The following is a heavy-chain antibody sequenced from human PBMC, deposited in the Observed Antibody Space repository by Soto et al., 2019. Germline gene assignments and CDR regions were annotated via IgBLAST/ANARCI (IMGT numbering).Heavy chain of an antibody. Sequence: GASVKVSCKASGYSFTDYHIHWVRQAPGQGLEWLGRINPKSGGTSTAQKFQGWVTMTTDTSISTASMELARLTSYDTDIYYCARGDSTDCSNGVCSFFNNHYRGGWRQETTVTIAS. D-gene: IGHD2-8*01. CDR3: ARGDSTDCSNGVCSFFNNHYRGG. CDR2: INPKSGGT. CDR1: GYSFTDYH. J-gene: IGHJ6*02. V-gene: IGHV1-2*04.